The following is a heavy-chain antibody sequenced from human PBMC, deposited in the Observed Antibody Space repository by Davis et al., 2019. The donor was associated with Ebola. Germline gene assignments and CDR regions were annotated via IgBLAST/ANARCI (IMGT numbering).Heavy chain of an antibody. CDR1: GFDFGFYS. CDR2: ITPTSSYT. CDR3: AREASIAADFDY. J-gene: IGHJ4*02. Sequence: GESLKISCAGSGFDFGFYSMNWVRQSPGRGLEWVASITPTSSYTFYSESLKGRFTISRDNARGSLFLQMDSLGAEDTALYYCAREASIAADFDYWGQGTLVTVPS. V-gene: IGHV3-21*01. D-gene: IGHD6-13*01.